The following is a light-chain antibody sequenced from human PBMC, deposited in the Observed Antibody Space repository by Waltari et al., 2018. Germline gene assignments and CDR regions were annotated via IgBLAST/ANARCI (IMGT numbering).Light chain of an antibody. CDR3: QQYDTYPLT. V-gene: IGKV1-5*03. J-gene: IGKJ4*01. CDR2: KAS. CDR1: QNIKTW. Sequence: DIQMSQSPSTLSASIGDRVTITCRASQNIKTWVAWYQQKPGKAPKFLVYKASTLDSGVPSRFSGSGSGTEFTLTISSLQPVDFATYYCQQYDTYPLTFGGGTKVEIK.